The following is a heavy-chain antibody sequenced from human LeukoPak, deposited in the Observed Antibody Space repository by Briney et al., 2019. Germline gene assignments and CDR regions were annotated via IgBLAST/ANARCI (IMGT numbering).Heavy chain of an antibody. D-gene: IGHD3-10*01. V-gene: IGHV3-74*01. CDR3: AREYRSGDFDY. Sequence: GGSLRLSCAASGFTFSSYWMHWVRQAPGKGLVWVSVSRMNSDVSSRSYADSVKGRFTISRDNAENTLYLQMNSLRAEDTAVYYCAREYRSGDFDYWGQGTLVTVSS. J-gene: IGHJ4*02. CDR1: GFTFSSYW. CDR2: MNSDVSSR.